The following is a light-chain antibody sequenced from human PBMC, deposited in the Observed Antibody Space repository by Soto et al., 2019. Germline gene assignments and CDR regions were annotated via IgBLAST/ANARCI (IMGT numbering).Light chain of an antibody. CDR3: QQYNDWPLT. Sequence: EILMTHSPATLSVSPGERATLSCRASQSVGSDLAWYQQKPGQAPRLLIYGASTRATGIPARFSGSGSGTEFTLSISSLQSEDFAVYYCQQYNDWPLTFGGGTKVEIK. CDR2: GAS. J-gene: IGKJ4*01. CDR1: QSVGSD. V-gene: IGKV3-15*01.